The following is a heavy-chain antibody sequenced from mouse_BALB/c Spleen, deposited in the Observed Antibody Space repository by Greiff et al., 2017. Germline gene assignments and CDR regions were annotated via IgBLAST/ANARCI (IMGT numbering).Heavy chain of an antibody. Sequence: DVQLVESGGDLVKPGGSLKLSCAASGFTFSSYGMSWVRQTPDKRLEWVATISSGGSYTYYPDSVKGRFTISRDNAKNTLYLQMSSLKSEDTAMYYCARQDYGYWYFDVWGAGTTVTVSS. D-gene: IGHD1-1*01. CDR2: ISSGGSYT. CDR3: ARQDYGYWYFDV. CDR1: GFTFSSYG. V-gene: IGHV5-6*01. J-gene: IGHJ1*01.